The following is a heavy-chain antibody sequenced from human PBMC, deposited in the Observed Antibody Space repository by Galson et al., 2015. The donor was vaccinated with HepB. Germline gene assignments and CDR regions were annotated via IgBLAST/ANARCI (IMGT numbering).Heavy chain of an antibody. Sequence: SLRLSCAASGFIFGSSAMSWVRQAPGKGLEWVPGIGGSGITTYYADSVKGRFTISRDNSKNTLYLQMNSLRAEDTAVYYCARPKWATVIAFDIWGQGTMATVSS. J-gene: IGHJ3*02. CDR2: IGGSGITT. V-gene: IGHV3-23*01. CDR1: GFIFGSSA. D-gene: IGHD4-17*01. CDR3: ARPKWATVIAFDI.